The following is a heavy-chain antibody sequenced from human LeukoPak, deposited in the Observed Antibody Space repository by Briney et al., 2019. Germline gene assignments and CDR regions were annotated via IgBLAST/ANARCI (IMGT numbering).Heavy chain of an antibody. CDR1: GFTFSTYA. Sequence: PGGSLRLSCAASGFTFSTYAMSWVRQAPGKGLEWVSAISGSGSRTYYADSVKGRFTISRDNSKNTLYLQMNSLRAEDTAVYYCAKGRPSGYYYFGYWGQGTLVTVSS. V-gene: IGHV3-23*01. J-gene: IGHJ4*02. CDR2: ISGSGSRT. CDR3: AKGRPSGYYYFGY. D-gene: IGHD3-22*01.